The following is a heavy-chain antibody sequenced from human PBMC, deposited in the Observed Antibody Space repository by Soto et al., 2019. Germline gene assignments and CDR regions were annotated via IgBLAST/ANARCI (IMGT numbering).Heavy chain of an antibody. CDR3: ARVNYDILTGYPKGPDY. J-gene: IGHJ4*02. Sequence: LSLTSTVSGGSISSYYWSWIRQPPGKGLEWIGYIYYSGSTNYNPSLKSRVTISVDTSKNQFSLKLSSVTAADTAVYYCARVNYDILTGYPKGPDYWGQGTLVTVSS. CDR1: GGSISSYY. D-gene: IGHD3-9*01. CDR2: IYYSGST. V-gene: IGHV4-59*08.